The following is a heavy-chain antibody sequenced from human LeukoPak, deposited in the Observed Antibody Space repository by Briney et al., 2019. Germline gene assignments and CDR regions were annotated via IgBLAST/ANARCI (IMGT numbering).Heavy chain of an antibody. CDR1: GYSFTSYW. D-gene: IGHD1-1*01. CDR3: ARLRESDWNDDYFDY. J-gene: IGHJ4*02. V-gene: IGHV5-10-1*01. CDR2: IDPSDSYT. Sequence: GESLKISCKGSGYSFTSYWISWVRQMPGKGLEWMGRIDPSDSYTNYSPSFQGHVTISADKSICTAYLQWSSLKASDTAMYYCARLRESDWNDDYFDYWGQGTLVTVSS.